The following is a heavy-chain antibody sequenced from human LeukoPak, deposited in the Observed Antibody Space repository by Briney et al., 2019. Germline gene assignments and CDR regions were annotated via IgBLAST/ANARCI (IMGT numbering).Heavy chain of an antibody. D-gene: IGHD3-22*01. CDR2: ISSSGSTI. CDR1: GFTFSSYE. J-gene: IGHJ6*03. V-gene: IGHV3-48*03. CDR3: ARDYFDSSGYYYYMDV. Sequence: GGSLRLSCAASGFTFSSYEMNWVRQAPGKGLEWVSYISSSGSTIYYADSVKGRFTISRDNAKNSLYLQMNSLRAEDTAVYYCARDYFDSSGYYYYMDVWGKGTTVTISS.